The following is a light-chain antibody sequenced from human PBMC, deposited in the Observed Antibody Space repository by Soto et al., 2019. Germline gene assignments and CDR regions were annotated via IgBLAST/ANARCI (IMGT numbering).Light chain of an antibody. Sequence: QPVLTQPASVSGSPGQSITVSCTGSSSDVGTYNSVSWYQQHPGKAPKLIIYDVSNRPSGVSNRFSGSKSGNTASLTISGLQTEDEADYYCGSYTSSSSWVFGGGTKVTVL. CDR1: SSDVGTYNS. CDR2: DVS. CDR3: GSYTSSSSWV. J-gene: IGLJ3*02. V-gene: IGLV2-14*03.